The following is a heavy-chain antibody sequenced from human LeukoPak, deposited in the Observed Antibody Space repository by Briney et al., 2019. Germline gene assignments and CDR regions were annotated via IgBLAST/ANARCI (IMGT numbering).Heavy chain of an antibody. V-gene: IGHV3-74*01. Sequence: GGSLRLSCVASGFTFSRYWMHWVRQAPGKGLVWVSRINSDGRSTNYAASVKGRFSISRDNAENTLYLQMNSLRVEDTAVYYCVRGADTGYSSDSWGQGTLVTVSS. J-gene: IGHJ4*02. D-gene: IGHD3-9*01. CDR2: INSDGRST. CDR3: VRGADTGYSSDS. CDR1: GFTFSRYW.